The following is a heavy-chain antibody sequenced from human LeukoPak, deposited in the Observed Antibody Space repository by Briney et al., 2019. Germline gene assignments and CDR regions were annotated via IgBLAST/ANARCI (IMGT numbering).Heavy chain of an antibody. V-gene: IGHV4-4*07. J-gene: IGHJ5*02. CDR1: GGSIGSYY. Sequence: SETLSLTCTVSGGSIGSYYWSWIRQPAGKGLEWIGRIYTSGSTNYNPSLKSRVTMSVDTSKNQFSLKLSSVTAADTAVYYCARDLFDYGDQGYWFDPWGQGTLVTVSS. CDR2: IYTSGST. CDR3: ARDLFDYGDQGYWFDP. D-gene: IGHD4-17*01.